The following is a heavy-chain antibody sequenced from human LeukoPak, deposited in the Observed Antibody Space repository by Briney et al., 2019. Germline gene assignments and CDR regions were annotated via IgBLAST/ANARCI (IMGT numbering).Heavy chain of an antibody. V-gene: IGHV1-18*01. CDR2: ISAYNGNT. D-gene: IGHD3-10*01. Sequence: ASVKVSCKASGYTFTSYAMNWVRQAPGQGLEWMGWISAYNGNTNYAQKLQGRVTMTTDTSTSTAYMELRSLRSDDTAIYYCARATHRTGDAFDIWGQGTMVTVSS. J-gene: IGHJ3*02. CDR3: ARATHRTGDAFDI. CDR1: GYTFTSYA.